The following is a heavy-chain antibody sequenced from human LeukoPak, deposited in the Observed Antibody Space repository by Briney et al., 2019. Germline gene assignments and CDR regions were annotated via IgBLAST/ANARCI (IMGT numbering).Heavy chain of an antibody. J-gene: IGHJ6*02. CDR3: ARVGCTGGSCLAYNYYAMDV. CDR1: GFTFSSFS. CDR2: ISSNGGST. D-gene: IGHD2-15*01. V-gene: IGHV3-64*01. Sequence: GGSLRLSCAASGFTFSSFSMHWVRQAPGKGLESVSAISSNGGSTYYANSVKGRFTISRDNSKNTLYLQVNTLRAEDTAVYYCARVGCTGGSCLAYNYYAMDVWGQGTTVTVSS.